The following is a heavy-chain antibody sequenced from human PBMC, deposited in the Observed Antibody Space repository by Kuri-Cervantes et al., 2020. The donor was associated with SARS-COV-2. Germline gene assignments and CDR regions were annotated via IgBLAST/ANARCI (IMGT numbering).Heavy chain of an antibody. J-gene: IGHJ4*02. CDR1: GYSFTIYW. CDR3: ARHDWTGTAFGY. V-gene: IGHV5-51*01. Sequence: GGSLRLSCKVSGYSFTIYWISLVRQMPGKGLEWMGIIYPGESDTRYSPSSQGQLIISTDQSINTAYLQWSSLKASDTAMYYCARHDWTGTAFGYWGQGTLITVSS. D-gene: IGHD3/OR15-3a*01. CDR2: IYPGESDT.